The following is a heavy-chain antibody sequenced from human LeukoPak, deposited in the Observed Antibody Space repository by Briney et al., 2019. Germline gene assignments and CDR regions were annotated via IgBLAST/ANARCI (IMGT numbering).Heavy chain of an antibody. J-gene: IGHJ5*02. V-gene: IGHV4-34*01. CDR1: GGSFSGYS. Sequence: SETLSLTCAVYGGSFSGYSWTWIRQPPGKGLEWIGEFNHSGSTNYNPSLKSRVTISVDTSKNQFSLKLSSVTAADTAVYYCARHGVTYYYGSGRNWFDPWGQGTLVTVSS. CDR3: ARHGVTYYYGSGRNWFDP. CDR2: FNHSGST. D-gene: IGHD3-10*01.